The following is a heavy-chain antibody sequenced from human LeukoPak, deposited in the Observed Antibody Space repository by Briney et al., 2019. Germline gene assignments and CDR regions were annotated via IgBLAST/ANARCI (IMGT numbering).Heavy chain of an antibody. CDR1: GFTLSSYA. CDR3: ARDEGDDYVWGSYRRPFDY. CDR2: ISSSSSYI. D-gene: IGHD3-16*02. Sequence: GGSLRLSCAASGFTLSSYAMSWVRQAPGKGLEWVSSISSSSSYIYYADSVKGRFTISRDNAKNSLYLQMNSLRAEDTAVYYCARDEGDDYVWGSYRRPFDYWGQGTLVTVSS. V-gene: IGHV3-21*01. J-gene: IGHJ4*02.